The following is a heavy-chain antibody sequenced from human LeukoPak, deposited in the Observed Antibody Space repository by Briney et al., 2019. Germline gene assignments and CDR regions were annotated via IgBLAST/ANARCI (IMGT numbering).Heavy chain of an antibody. J-gene: IGHJ4*02. CDR2: IYYSGNT. CDR3: ARQTVSGLFTLP. CDR1: AVSISSSNSY. Sequence: PSQTLSLTCTVSAVSISSSNSYWGWIRQPPGKGLEWIGSIYYSGNTSYNASVKSRVTISIDSSKNQFSLMLTSVTAADTAVYYCARQTVSGLFTLPGGQGTLVTVSS. D-gene: IGHD3/OR15-3a*01. V-gene: IGHV4-39*01.